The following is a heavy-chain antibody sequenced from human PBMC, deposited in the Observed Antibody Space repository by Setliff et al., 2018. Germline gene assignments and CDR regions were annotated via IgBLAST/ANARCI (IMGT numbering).Heavy chain of an antibody. D-gene: IGHD3-3*01. CDR3: ARGLVTIFGVVIMCPPWFDP. CDR1: GGSFSGYY. J-gene: IGHJ5*02. V-gene: IGHV4-34*01. Sequence: PSETLSLTCAVSGGSFSGYYWSWIRQPPGKGLEWIGEINHSGSTKYNPSLKSRVTISVDTSKNQFSVKLSSVTAADTAVYYCARGLVTIFGVVIMCPPWFDPWGQGTRVTAPQ. CDR2: INHSGST.